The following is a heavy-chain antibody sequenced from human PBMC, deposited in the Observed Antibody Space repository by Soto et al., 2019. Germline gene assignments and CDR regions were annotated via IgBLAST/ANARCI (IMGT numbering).Heavy chain of an antibody. V-gene: IGHV4-30-4*01. CDR3: ARVQGGGGAMVHNY. J-gene: IGHJ4*02. CDR2: IYYSGST. CDR1: GGSISSGDYY. D-gene: IGHD5-18*01. Sequence: QVQLQESGPGLVKPSQTLSLTCTVSGGSISSGDYYWSWIRQPPGKGLEWIGYIYYSGSTYYNPSLRSRVTFSVDTHRTPFSLKLSCVTAADTAVYYCARVQGGGGAMVHNYWGQGTLVTVSS.